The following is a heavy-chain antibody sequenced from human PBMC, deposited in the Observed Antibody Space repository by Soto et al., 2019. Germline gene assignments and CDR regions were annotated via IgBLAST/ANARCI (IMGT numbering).Heavy chain of an antibody. Sequence: GASVKVSCKASGGTFSSYAISWVRQAPGQGLEWMGGIIPIFGTANYAQKLQGRVTMTTDTSTSTAYMELRSLRSDDTAVYYCARNAVGSSRLNWFDPWGQGTLVTVSS. D-gene: IGHD6-13*01. V-gene: IGHV1-69*05. CDR1: GGTFSSYA. J-gene: IGHJ5*02. CDR3: ARNAVGSSRLNWFDP. CDR2: IIPIFGTA.